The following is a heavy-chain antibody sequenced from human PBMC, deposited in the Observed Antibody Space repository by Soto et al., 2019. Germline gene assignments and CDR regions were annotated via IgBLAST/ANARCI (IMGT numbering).Heavy chain of an antibody. CDR2: IGTAGDT. J-gene: IGHJ6*02. V-gene: IGHV3-13*01. CDR3: ARDMYYDSSGSLYGMDV. D-gene: IGHD3-22*01. CDR1: GFTFSSYD. Sequence: GGSLRLSCAASGFTFSSYDMHWVRQATGKGLEWVSAIGTAGDTYYPGSVKGRFTISRENAKNSLYLQMNSLRAEDTAVYYCARDMYYDSSGSLYGMDVWGQGTTVTVSS.